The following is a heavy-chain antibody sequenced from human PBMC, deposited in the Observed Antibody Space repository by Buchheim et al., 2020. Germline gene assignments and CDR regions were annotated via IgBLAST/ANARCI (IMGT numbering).Heavy chain of an antibody. CDR3: ARAPAPVGVAFDY. Sequence: EVQLVVSGGGLVQPGGSLRLSCAASGFTFSSYSMNWVRQAPGKGLEWVSYISSSSSTIYYAASVKGRFTISRDNAKNSLYLPMNSLRAEDTAVYYCARAPAPVGVAFDYWGQGTL. D-gene: IGHD2-15*01. CDR1: GFTFSSYS. J-gene: IGHJ4*02. V-gene: IGHV3-48*01. CDR2: ISSSSSTI.